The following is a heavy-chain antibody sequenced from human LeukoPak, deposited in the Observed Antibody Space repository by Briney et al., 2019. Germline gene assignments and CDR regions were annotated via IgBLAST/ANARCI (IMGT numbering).Heavy chain of an antibody. J-gene: IGHJ4*02. D-gene: IGHD1-1*01. CDR3: ARRNSKWYKDY. Sequence: GRFTISRDNAKNSLFLQMNSLRAEDTAVYYCARRNSKWYKDYWGQGTLVTVSS. V-gene: IGHV3-11*06.